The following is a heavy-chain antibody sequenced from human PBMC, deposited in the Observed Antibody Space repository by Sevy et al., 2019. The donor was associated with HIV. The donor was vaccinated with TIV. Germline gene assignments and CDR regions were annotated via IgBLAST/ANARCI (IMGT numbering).Heavy chain of an antibody. V-gene: IGHV3-23*01. CDR3: ATSGTGTTDWGEDAFDI. D-gene: IGHD3-16*01. CDR1: GFTFSSYA. CDR2: ISGSGGST. Sequence: GGSLRLSCAASGFTFSSYAMSWVRQAPGKGLEWVSAISGSGGSTYYADSVKGRFTISRDNSKNRLYLQMNSLRAEDKAVYYCATSGTGTTDWGEDAFDIWGQGTMVTVSS. J-gene: IGHJ3*02.